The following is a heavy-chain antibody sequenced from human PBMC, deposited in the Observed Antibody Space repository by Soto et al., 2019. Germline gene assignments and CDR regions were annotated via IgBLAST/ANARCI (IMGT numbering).Heavy chain of an antibody. V-gene: IGHV3-23*01. D-gene: IGHD4-17*01. CDR1: RFTFANYS. J-gene: IGHJ4*02. CDR2: VSAGGDNT. Sequence: CLGLACTSSRFTFANYSIHWARQAPGKGVEWVSRVSAGGDNTDYADAVKGRFTISRDNSKNTLFLQMTSLRAEDTALYYCAKVTLRPSYLDYWGPGTMVTLSS. CDR3: AKVTLRPSYLDY.